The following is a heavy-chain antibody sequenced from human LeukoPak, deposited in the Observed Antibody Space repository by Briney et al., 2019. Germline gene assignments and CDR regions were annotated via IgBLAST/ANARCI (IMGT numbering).Heavy chain of an antibody. J-gene: IGHJ5*02. Sequence: TGGSLRLSCAASGFTVSSNYMSWVRQTPGKGLEWVSLIYSGGSTYYADSVKGRFTISRDNSKNTLYLQMNSLRAEDTAVYYCAGVLPVASRPGFDPWGQGTLVTVSS. CDR3: AGVLPVASRPGFDP. V-gene: IGHV3-53*01. CDR1: GFTVSSNY. D-gene: IGHD2-2*01. CDR2: IYSGGST.